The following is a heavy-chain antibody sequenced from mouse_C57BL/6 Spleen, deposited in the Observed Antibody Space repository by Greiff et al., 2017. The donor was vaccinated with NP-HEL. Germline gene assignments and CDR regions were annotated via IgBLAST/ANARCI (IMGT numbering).Heavy chain of an antibody. V-gene: IGHV1-55*01. D-gene: IGHD2-10*01. J-gene: IGHJ3*01. CDR2: IYPGSGST. CDR1: GYTFTSYW. Sequence: QVQLQQPGAELVKPGASVKMSCKASGYTFTSYWITWVKQRPGQGLEWIGDIYPGSGSTNYNEKFKSKATLTVDQSSSTAYMQLSSLTSDDSAVYYCAAYYEPSLAYWGQGTLVTVSA. CDR3: AAYYEPSLAY.